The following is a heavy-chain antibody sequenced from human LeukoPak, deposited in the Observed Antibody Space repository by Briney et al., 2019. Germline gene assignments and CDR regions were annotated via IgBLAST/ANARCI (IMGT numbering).Heavy chain of an antibody. CDR3: ARGARGYYFDY. Sequence: GGSLRLSCAASGFTFSSYRMNWVRQAPGKGLEWVSSISSSSSYIYYADSVKGRFTISRDNAKNSLYLQMNSLRAEDTAVYYCARGARGYYFDYWGQGTLVTVSS. CDR2: ISSSSSYI. J-gene: IGHJ4*02. V-gene: IGHV3-21*01. CDR1: GFTFSSYR. D-gene: IGHD3-16*01.